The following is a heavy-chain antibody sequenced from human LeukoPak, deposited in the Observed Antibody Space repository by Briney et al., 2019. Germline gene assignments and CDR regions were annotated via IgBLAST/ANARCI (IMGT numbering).Heavy chain of an antibody. J-gene: IGHJ6*04. CDR3: ARYYYGSGSYYNSDGMDV. Sequence: ASVKVSCKASGYTFTSYGISWVRQAPGQGLEWMGWISAYNGNTNYAQKLQGRVTMTTDTSTSTAYMELRSLRSDATAVYYCARYYYGSGSYYNSDGMDVWGKGTTVTVSS. CDR2: ISAYNGNT. D-gene: IGHD3-10*01. CDR1: GYTFTSYG. V-gene: IGHV1-18*04.